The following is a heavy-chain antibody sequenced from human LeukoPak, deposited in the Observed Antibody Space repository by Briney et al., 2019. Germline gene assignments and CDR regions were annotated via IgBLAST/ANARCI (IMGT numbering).Heavy chain of an antibody. J-gene: IGHJ3*02. D-gene: IGHD2-2*01. Sequence: GGSLRLSCAASGFTFSSYSMNWVRQAPGKGLEWVSTISSSGTYIYYAASVKGRFTISRDNAKNSLYLQMNSLRAEDTAVYYCARDHAYAFDIWGQGTMVTVSS. CDR1: GFTFSSYS. CDR2: ISSSGTYI. V-gene: IGHV3-21*01. CDR3: ARDHAYAFDI.